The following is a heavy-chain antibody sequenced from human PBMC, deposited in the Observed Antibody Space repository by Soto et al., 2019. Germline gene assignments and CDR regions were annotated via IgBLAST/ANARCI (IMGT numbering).Heavy chain of an antibody. V-gene: IGHV4-30-2*01. CDR2: IHHRGST. J-gene: IGHJ5*02. D-gene: IGHD3-9*01. CDR3: ARVVGFEILTAYYHGGWFDP. Sequence: PSETLSLTCAVSGGSIIRGGYSWIWIRQPPGKGLEWIGYIHHRGSTYYNPSLESRVTISVDRSKNQFSLKLSSVTAADTAVYYCARVVGFEILTAYYHGGWFDPWGQGTLVTVSS. CDR1: GGSIIRGGYS.